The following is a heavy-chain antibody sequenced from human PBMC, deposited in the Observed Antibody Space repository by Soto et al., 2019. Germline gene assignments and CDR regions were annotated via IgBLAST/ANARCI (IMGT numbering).Heavy chain of an antibody. Sequence: GGSLRLSCAASGFTVSNTYMTWVRQPPGKGLECVSVIYTAGGTNYADSVKGRFIISRDNSKNTLYLQMDSLRAEDTAVYYCARAIPGAKGWFDPWGPGPLVTVSS. CDR1: GFTVSNTY. D-gene: IGHD2-2*01. V-gene: IGHV3-53*01. CDR3: ARAIPGAKGWFDP. J-gene: IGHJ5*02. CDR2: IYTAGGT.